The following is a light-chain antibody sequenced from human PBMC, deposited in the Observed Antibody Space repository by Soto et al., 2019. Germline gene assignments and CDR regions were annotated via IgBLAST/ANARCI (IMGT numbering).Light chain of an antibody. CDR2: DVF. CDR3: QQRSHWPWLT. CDR1: QSVNNY. Sequence: EIVLTQSPATLSLSPGERATLSCRASQSVNNYLAWYQQKPGQAPRLVIYDVFNRATVTPARFSGSGSGTDFTLTISSLEPEDFGVYCCQQRSHWPWLTFGGGTRVEIK. V-gene: IGKV3-11*01. J-gene: IGKJ4*01.